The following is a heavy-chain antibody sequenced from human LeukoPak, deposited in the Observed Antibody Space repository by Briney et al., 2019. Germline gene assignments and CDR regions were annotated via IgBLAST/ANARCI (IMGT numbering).Heavy chain of an antibody. Sequence: GGSLRLSCAASVFTFSSYWMSWVRQAPGKGLEWVANIKQDGSENYYVDSEKGQFTISRDNDKHSLYLQMNSLRAEDTAVSYCASERDFFDYWGQGTLVTVSS. CDR1: VFTFSSYW. CDR2: IKQDGSEN. J-gene: IGHJ4*02. CDR3: ASERDFFDY. V-gene: IGHV3-7*01.